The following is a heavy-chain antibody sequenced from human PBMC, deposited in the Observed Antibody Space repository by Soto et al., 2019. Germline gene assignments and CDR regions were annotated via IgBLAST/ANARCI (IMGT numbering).Heavy chain of an antibody. V-gene: IGHV1-69*13. D-gene: IGHD6-13*01. Sequence: SVKVSCKASGGTFSSYAISWVRQAPGQGLEWMGGIIPIFGTANYAQKFQGRVTITADESTSTAYMELSSLRSEDTAVYYCARDDSSSWVGGYHHYGMDVWGQGTTVTVS. CDR2: IIPIFGTA. J-gene: IGHJ6*02. CDR3: ARDDSSSWVGGYHHYGMDV. CDR1: GGTFSSYA.